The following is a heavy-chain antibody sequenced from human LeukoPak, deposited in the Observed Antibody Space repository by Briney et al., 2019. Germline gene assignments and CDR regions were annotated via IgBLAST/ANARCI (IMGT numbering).Heavy chain of an antibody. CDR3: ARDRAGGAYHYDSSGYYY. J-gene: IGHJ4*02. CDR2: ISSSTSTI. V-gene: IGHV3-48*01. D-gene: IGHD3-22*01. CDR1: GFTFSDYS. Sequence: GGSLRLSCAASGFTFSDYSMNWVRQAPGKGLEWVSYISSSTSTIYYAGSVRGRFTISRDNAKNSLYLQMNSLRAEDTAVYYCARDRAGGAYHYDSSGYYYWGQGTLVTVSS.